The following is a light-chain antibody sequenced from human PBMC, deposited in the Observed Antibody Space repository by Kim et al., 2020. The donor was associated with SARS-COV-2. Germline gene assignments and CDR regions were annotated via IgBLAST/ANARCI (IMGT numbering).Light chain of an antibody. CDR2: DVS. J-gene: IGLJ3*02. Sequence: QSALTQPTSVSGSPGQSITISCTGTTSDVGGYHYVSWYQQHPGKAPKLIIYDVSDRPSEISNRFSGSKSGNTASLTISGLESEDEADYYCNSYSRDSTWVFGGGTKVTVL. CDR3: NSYSRDSTWV. CDR1: TSDVGGYHY. V-gene: IGLV2-14*03.